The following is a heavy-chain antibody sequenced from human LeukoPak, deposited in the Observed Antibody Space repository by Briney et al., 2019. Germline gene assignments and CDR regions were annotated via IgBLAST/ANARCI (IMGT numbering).Heavy chain of an antibody. CDR3: ARDVADEFIGGDSHFDY. CDR1: GYTFTSYG. V-gene: IGHV1-18*01. D-gene: IGHD4-17*01. J-gene: IGHJ4*02. Sequence: ASVKVSCKASGYTFTSYGISWVRQAPGQGLEWMGWISAYSGNTNYAQKLQGRVTMTTDTSTSTAYMELRSLRSDDTAVYYCARDVADEFIGGDSHFDYWGQGTLVTVSS. CDR2: ISAYSGNT.